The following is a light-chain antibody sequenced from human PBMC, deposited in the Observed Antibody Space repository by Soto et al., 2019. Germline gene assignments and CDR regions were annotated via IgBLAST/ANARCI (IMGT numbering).Light chain of an antibody. CDR2: AAS. CDR3: QQSYTTGTWT. CDR1: QTISSY. Sequence: DLQMTQSPSSLSASVGDRVTITCRAGQTISSYLNWYQQKPGKAPKLLIYAASSLQSGVPSRFSGSGSGTDFSLTISSLQPEDFATYYCQQSYTTGTWTFGQGTKVEIK. V-gene: IGKV1-39*01. J-gene: IGKJ1*01.